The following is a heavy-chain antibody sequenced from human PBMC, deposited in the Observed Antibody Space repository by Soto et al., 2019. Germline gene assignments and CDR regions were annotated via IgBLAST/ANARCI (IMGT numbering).Heavy chain of an antibody. J-gene: IGHJ6*03. CDR3: AGGSFESWYESPRFYSYYVDV. Sequence: SETLSLTCVVSGDAITSYHWSWIRQSPGKGLEWIGYIYYTGSAIYNPSLRSSVTLSVDTPRIQFSLKLTTVTAAVTGVYYCAGGSFESWYESPRFYSYYVDVWGKGTAVTVSS. D-gene: IGHD6-13*01. CDR2: IYYTGSA. CDR1: GDAITSYH. V-gene: IGHV4-59*12.